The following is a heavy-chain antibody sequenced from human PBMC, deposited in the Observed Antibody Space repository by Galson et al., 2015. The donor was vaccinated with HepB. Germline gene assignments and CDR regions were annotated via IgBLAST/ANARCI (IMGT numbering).Heavy chain of an antibody. V-gene: IGHV1-69*13. Sequence: SVKVSCKASGGPFSTYGISWVRQAPGQGLEWLGGIIPMFASSTYAQKYQGRVPITADESTSTAYMELTSLRSEDTAVFYCARDSGLWFGEPGGNFHAMDVWGQGTTVTVS. CDR3: ARDSGLWFGEPGGNFHAMDV. J-gene: IGHJ6*02. D-gene: IGHD3-10*01. CDR2: IIPMFASS. CDR1: GGPFSTYG.